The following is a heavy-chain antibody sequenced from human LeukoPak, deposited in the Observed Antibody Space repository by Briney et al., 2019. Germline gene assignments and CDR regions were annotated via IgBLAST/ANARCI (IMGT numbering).Heavy chain of an antibody. V-gene: IGHV3-48*01. D-gene: IGHD3-22*01. Sequence: GGSLRLSCAASEFTFSSYSMNWVRQVPGKGLEWVSYITNSGNSKSYADSVKGRFTISRDNTKNSLYLQMNGLRAEDTAVYYCARTRSCGYLTFDYWGQGILVTVSS. CDR1: EFTFSSYS. CDR3: ARTRSCGYLTFDY. CDR2: ITNSGNSK. J-gene: IGHJ4*02.